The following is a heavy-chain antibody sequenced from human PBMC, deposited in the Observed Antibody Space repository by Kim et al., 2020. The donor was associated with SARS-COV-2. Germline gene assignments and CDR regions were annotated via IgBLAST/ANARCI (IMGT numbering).Heavy chain of an antibody. J-gene: IGHJ5*02. CDR3: AGPHGDP. CDR2: ISGGVDR. V-gene: IGHV3-66*04. CDR1: GFTVNGVY. Sequence: GGSLRLSCAASGFTVNGVYMTWVRLAPGKGLEWVSLISGGVDRFYANSVKGRFTISRDNSNNTLYLQMDSLRAEDTAVYYCAGPHGDPWGQGTLVTVSS.